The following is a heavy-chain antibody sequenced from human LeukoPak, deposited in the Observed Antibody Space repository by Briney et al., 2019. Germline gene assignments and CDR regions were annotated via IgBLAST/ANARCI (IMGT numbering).Heavy chain of an antibody. D-gene: IGHD3-22*01. V-gene: IGHV3-66*01. J-gene: IGHJ4*02. CDR1: GFTVSSNY. Sequence: GGSLRLSCAASGFTVSSNYMSWVRQAPGKGLEWVSVIYSGGSTYYADSVKGRFTISRDNSKNTLYLQMNSLRAEDTAVYYCARWDSDYYDSSGYLDYWGQGTLVTVSS. CDR3: ARWDSDYYDSSGYLDY. CDR2: IYSGGST.